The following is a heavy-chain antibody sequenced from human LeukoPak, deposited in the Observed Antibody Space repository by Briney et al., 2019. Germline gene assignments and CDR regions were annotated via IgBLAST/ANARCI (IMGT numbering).Heavy chain of an antibody. CDR3: ARAGAYYDILTGYAFDI. D-gene: IGHD3-9*01. Sequence: GGSLRLSCAASGFTFSSYNLNWIRQAPGKGLEWVSSISSSNIYYADSVKGRFTISRDSSKNSLYLQMDSLRAEDTAVYYCARAGAYYDILTGYAFDIWGQGTMVTVSS. CDR1: GFTFSSYN. V-gene: IGHV3-21*01. J-gene: IGHJ3*02. CDR2: ISSSNI.